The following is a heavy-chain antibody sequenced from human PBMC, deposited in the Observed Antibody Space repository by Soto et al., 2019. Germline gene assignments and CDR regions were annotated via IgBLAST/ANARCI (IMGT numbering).Heavy chain of an antibody. D-gene: IGHD2-2*01. CDR2: IIPIFGTA. V-gene: IGHV1-69*06. Sequence: QVQLVQSGAEVKKPGSSVKVSCKASGGTFSSYAISWVRQAPGQGLEWMGGIIPIFGTANYAQKFQGRVTITADKSTSTADMELSSLRSEDTAVYYCAREVGDCRSTSCWNGGALDYWGQGTLVTVSS. J-gene: IGHJ4*02. CDR3: AREVGDCRSTSCWNGGALDY. CDR1: GGTFSSYA.